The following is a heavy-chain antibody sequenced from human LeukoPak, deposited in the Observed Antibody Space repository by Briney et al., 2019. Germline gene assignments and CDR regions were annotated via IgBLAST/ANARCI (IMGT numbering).Heavy chain of an antibody. CDR2: IRYDGSNE. D-gene: IGHD2-15*01. CDR3: AKVMPPGRIRFYSYYMDV. CDR1: GFTFCSYS. J-gene: IGHJ6*03. Sequence: PGGSLRLSWAASGFTFCSYSMNWVRQAPGKGLEWVAFIRYDGSNEYYADSVKGRFTISRDKSKNTLSLQMNGLRVEDTAVYYCAKVMPPGRIRFYSYYMDVWGKGTTVTVS. V-gene: IGHV3-30*02.